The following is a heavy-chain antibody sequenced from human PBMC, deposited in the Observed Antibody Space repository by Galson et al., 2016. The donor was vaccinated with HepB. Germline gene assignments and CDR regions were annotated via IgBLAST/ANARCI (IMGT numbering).Heavy chain of an antibody. CDR3: ASGSGGLALSVAGVAFDF. D-gene: IGHD6-19*01. CDR1: GFSFNIYG. J-gene: IGHJ4*02. V-gene: IGHV3-21*01. Sequence: SLRLSCAASGFSFNIYGMHWVRQAPGKGLEWVSSISSSSTYIYYADSVKGRFTISRDNAKNSLYLQMSSLRGEDTAVYYCASGSGGLALSVAGVAFDFWGQGTLVTVSS. CDR2: ISSSSTYI.